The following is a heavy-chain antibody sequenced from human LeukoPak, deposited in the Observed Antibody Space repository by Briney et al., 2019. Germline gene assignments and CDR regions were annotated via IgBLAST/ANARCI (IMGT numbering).Heavy chain of an antibody. Sequence: GRSLRLSCAASGFTFSSYGMHWVRQAPGKGLEWVAVISYDGSNKYYADSVKCRFTISRDNSKNTLYLQMNSLRAEDTAVYYCANDEPYSSSWSGDYYGMDVWGKGTTVTVSS. D-gene: IGHD6-13*01. J-gene: IGHJ6*04. V-gene: IGHV3-30*18. CDR3: ANDEPYSSSWSGDYYGMDV. CDR1: GFTFSSYG. CDR2: ISYDGSNK.